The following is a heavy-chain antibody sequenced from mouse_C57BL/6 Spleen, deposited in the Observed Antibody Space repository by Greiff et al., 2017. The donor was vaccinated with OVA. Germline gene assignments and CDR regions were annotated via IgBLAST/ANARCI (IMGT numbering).Heavy chain of an antibody. CDR1: GYTFTSYC. Sequence: QVQLQQSGPELVKPGASVKMSCKASGYTFTSYCMHWVKQSPGRGLEWIGRIDPNSGGTKYNEKFKSKATLTVDKPSSTAYMQLSSLTSEDSAVECCGRSGYYGSGPDYWGQGTTVTVSS. J-gene: IGHJ2*01. D-gene: IGHD1-1*01. CDR3: GRSGYYGSGPDY. CDR2: IDPNSGGT. V-gene: IGHV1-72*01.